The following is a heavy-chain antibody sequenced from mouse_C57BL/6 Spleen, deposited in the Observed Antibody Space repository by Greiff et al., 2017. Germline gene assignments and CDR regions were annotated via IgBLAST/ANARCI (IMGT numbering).Heavy chain of an antibody. CDR3: ARSSEGGYYGNSYAMDY. Sequence: VQLQQPGAELVKPGASVKMSCKASGYTFTSYWITWVKQRPGQGLEWIGDIYPGSGSTNYNEKFKSKATLTVDTSSSTAYMQLSSLTSEDSAVYYCARSSEGGYYGNSYAMDYWGQGTSVTVSS. V-gene: IGHV1-55*01. J-gene: IGHJ4*01. CDR2: IYPGSGST. D-gene: IGHD2-1*01. CDR1: GYTFTSYW.